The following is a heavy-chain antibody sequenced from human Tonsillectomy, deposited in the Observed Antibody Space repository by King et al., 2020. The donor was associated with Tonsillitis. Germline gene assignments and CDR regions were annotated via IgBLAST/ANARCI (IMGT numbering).Heavy chain of an antibody. CDR1: GGSFRSYY. D-gene: IGHD3-16*02. V-gene: IGHV4-34*01. Sequence: VQLQQWGAGLLKPSETLSLTCAVYGGSFRSYYWSWIRQPPGKGLEWIGEANHSGGTNYNPSLKSRVTISVDTSKQQISLRLRSLAAADTAVYYCGRGGILYYDSDWGRFRHFNWFHTWGQGTLVTVSS. CDR3: GRGGILYYDSDWGRFRHFNWFHT. CDR2: ANHSGGT. J-gene: IGHJ5*02.